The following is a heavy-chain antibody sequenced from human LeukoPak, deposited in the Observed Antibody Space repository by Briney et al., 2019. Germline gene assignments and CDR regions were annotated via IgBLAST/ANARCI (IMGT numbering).Heavy chain of an antibody. CDR2: IKQDGSEK. V-gene: IGHV3-7*01. CDR1: GFTFSSYW. D-gene: IGHD2-2*01. J-gene: IGHJ6*03. CDR3: AREAVVVYYYYYYYMDV. Sequence: GXXLRLSCAASGFTFSSYWMSWVRQAPGKGLEWVANIKQDGSEKYYVDSVKGRFTISRDNAKNSLYLQMNSLRAEDTAVYYCAREAVVVYYYYYYYMDVWGKGTTVTVSS.